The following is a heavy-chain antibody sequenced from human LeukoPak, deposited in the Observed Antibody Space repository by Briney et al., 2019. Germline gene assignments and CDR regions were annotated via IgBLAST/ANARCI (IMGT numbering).Heavy chain of an antibody. CDR3: ATTMVRGKVDY. V-gene: IGHV3-21*01. CDR1: GFTFSSYS. CDR2: ISSSSSYI. D-gene: IGHD3-10*01. J-gene: IGHJ4*02. Sequence: GGSLRLSCAASGFTFSSYSMTWVRQAPGKGLEWVSSISSSSSYIYYADSVKGRFTISRGNAKNSLYLQMNSLRAEDTAVYYCATTMVRGKVDYWGQGTLVTVSS.